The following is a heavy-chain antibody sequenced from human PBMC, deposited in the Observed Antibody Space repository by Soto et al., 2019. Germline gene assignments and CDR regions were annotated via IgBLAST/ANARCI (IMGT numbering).Heavy chain of an antibody. CDR2: IYPGDSDT. Sequence: GEALKISGKGCGWSFTSYWIGWVRQITGKGLEWMGIIYPGDSDTRYSPSFQGQVTISADKSISTAYLQWSSLKASDTAMYYCASSADSSGYSGPNPGYYYYGMDVLGQGTTVPGSS. J-gene: IGHJ6*02. CDR3: ASSADSSGYSGPNPGYYYYGMDV. V-gene: IGHV5-51*01. D-gene: IGHD3-22*01. CDR1: GWSFTSYW.